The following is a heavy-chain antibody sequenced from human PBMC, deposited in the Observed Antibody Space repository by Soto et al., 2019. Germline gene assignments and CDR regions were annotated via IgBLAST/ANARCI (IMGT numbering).Heavy chain of an antibody. D-gene: IGHD5-12*01. V-gene: IGHV1-46*01. CDR2: VNPSDGST. Sequence: GASVKVSCKASGYTFTNYYIHWVRQAPGQEIEWVGIVNPSDGSTNFAQKFQGRVTMTRETSTSTVYMELSSLGSEDTAMYYCARDLPLASGGSDYWGEGTLVTVSS. CDR1: GYTFTNYY. J-gene: IGHJ4*02. CDR3: ARDLPLASGGSDY.